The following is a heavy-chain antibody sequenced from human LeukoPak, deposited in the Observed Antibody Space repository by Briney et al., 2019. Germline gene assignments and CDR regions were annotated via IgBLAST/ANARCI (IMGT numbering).Heavy chain of an antibody. CDR3: ARRGGSGYGYFGMDV. J-gene: IGHJ6*02. Sequence: GESLKISCTGSGYSFTSYWISWVRQMPGRGLEWMGRIDPSDSYTNYSPSLQGHVTISADKSISTAYLQWSSLKASDTAMYYCARRGGSGYGYFGMDVWGQGTTVTVSS. CDR1: GYSFTSYW. V-gene: IGHV5-10-1*01. CDR2: IDPSDSYT. D-gene: IGHD3-22*01.